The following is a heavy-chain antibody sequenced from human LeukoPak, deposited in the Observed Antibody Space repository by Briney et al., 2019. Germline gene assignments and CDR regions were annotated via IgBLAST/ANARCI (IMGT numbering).Heavy chain of an antibody. CDR1: GDSISTYY. CDR2: IYYSGST. V-gene: IGHV4-59*01. D-gene: IGHD5-24*01. CDR3: ARGRGWLQSTPFDY. J-gene: IGHJ4*02. Sequence: SETLSLTCTVSGDSISTYYWSWIRQPPGKGLEWVGYIYYSGSTNYNPSLKSRVTMSVDTSKNQFSLKLSSVTAADTAVYYCARGRGWLQSTPFDYWGQGTLVTVSP.